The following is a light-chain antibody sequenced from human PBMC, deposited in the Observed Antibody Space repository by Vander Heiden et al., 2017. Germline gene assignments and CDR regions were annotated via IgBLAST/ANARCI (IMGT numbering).Light chain of an antibody. CDR2: SAS. Sequence: DIHMTQSPSSLSAAVGDRVTITCRASRSIYGFLNWYQQKPGKAPKLLMSSASTLQSGGPSRFSGSGSGTDFTLTISSLQPEDFGTYYCQQSYTVPFTFGQGTRLESK. CDR1: RSIYGF. CDR3: QQSYTVPFT. V-gene: IGKV1-39*01. J-gene: IGKJ5*01.